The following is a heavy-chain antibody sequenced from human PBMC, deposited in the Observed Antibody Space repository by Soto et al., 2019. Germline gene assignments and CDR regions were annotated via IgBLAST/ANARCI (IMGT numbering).Heavy chain of an antibody. D-gene: IGHD4-17*01. CDR2: ISYDGSNK. Sequence: QVQLVESGGGVVQPGRSLRLSCAASGFTFSSYAMHWVRQAPGKGLEWVAVISYDGSNKYYADSVKGRFTISRDNSKNRLFLQMNSLRAEDTAVYYCARVGRLHYFDYWGQGTLLTVSS. J-gene: IGHJ4*02. CDR1: GFTFSSYA. V-gene: IGHV3-30-3*01. CDR3: ARVGRLHYFDY.